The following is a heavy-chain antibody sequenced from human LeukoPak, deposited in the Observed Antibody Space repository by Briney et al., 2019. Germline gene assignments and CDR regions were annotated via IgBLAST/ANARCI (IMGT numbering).Heavy chain of an antibody. D-gene: IGHD5-12*01. Sequence: GSSVKVSCKASGGTFSSYAISWVRQAPGQGLEWMGWISAYNGNTNYAQKLQGRVTMTTDTSTSTAYMELRSLRPDDTAVYYCARGPNSGYDPYYFDYWGQGTLVTVSS. CDR3: ARGPNSGYDPYYFDY. CDR2: ISAYNGNT. V-gene: IGHV1-18*01. J-gene: IGHJ4*02. CDR1: GGTFSSYA.